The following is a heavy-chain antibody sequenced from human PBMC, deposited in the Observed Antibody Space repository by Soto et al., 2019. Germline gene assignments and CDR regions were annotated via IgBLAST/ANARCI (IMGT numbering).Heavy chain of an antibody. CDR1: GGSFSGYY. CDR2: INHSGST. V-gene: IGHV4-34*01. CDR3: ARQLTIYYYGMDV. D-gene: IGHD6-6*01. J-gene: IGHJ6*02. Sequence: SETLSLTCAVYGGSFSGYYWSWIRQPPGKGLEWIGEINHSGSTNYNPSLKSRVTISVDTSKNQFSLKLSSVTAADTAVYYCARQLTIYYYGMDVWGQGTTVTVSS.